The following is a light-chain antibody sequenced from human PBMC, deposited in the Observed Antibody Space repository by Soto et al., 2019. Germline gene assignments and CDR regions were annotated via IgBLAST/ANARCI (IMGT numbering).Light chain of an antibody. CDR2: QDS. CDR3: QAWDSSTAFYV. Sequence: YELTQPPSVSVSPGQTASLTCSGDKLGDKYACWYQQKPGQSPVLVIYQDSKRPSGIPERFSGSNSGNTATLTISGTQAMDEADYYCQAWDSSTAFYVFGTGTQLTVL. V-gene: IGLV3-1*01. J-gene: IGLJ1*01. CDR1: KLGDKY.